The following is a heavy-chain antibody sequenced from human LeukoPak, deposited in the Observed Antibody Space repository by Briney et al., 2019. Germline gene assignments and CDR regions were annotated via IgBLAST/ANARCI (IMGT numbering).Heavy chain of an antibody. CDR2: IIPIFGTA. CDR3: ARETRHEGLRYFDWFSYYGMDV. V-gene: IGHV1-69*01. J-gene: IGHJ6*02. Sequence: ASVKDSCKASGGTFSSYAISWVRQAPGQGLEWMGGIIPIFGTANYAQKFQGRVTITADESTSTAYMELSSLRSEDTAVYYCARETRHEGLRYFDWFSYYGMDVWGQGTTVTVSS. CDR1: GGTFSSYA. D-gene: IGHD3-9*01.